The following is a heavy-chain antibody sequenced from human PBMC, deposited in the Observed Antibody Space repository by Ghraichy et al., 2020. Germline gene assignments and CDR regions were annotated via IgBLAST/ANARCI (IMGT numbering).Heavy chain of an antibody. CDR1: GFTFSSYS. CDR2: ISSSSSTI. CDR3: ARGGHSGSYFITGEDWYFDL. V-gene: IGHV3-48*02. J-gene: IGHJ2*01. D-gene: IGHD1-26*01. Sequence: GGSLRLSCAASGFTFSSYSMNWVRQAPGKGLEWVSYISSSSSTIYYADSVKGRFTISRDNAKNSLYLQMNSLRDEDTAVYYCARGGHSGSYFITGEDWYFDLWGRGTLVTVSS.